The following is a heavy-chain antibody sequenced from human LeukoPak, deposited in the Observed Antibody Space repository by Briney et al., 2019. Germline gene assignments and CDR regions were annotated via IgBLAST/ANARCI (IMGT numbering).Heavy chain of an antibody. D-gene: IGHD3-10*01. CDR2: ISAYNGNT. Sequence: ASVKVSCKASGYTFTSYGISWVRQAPGRGLEWMGWISAYNGNTNYAQKLQGRVTMTTATSTSTAYMELRSMRSDDTAVYYCARDPLITMVRGATDYYYGMDVWGQGTTVTVSS. V-gene: IGHV1-18*01. J-gene: IGHJ6*02. CDR3: ARDPLITMVRGATDYYYGMDV. CDR1: GYTFTSYG.